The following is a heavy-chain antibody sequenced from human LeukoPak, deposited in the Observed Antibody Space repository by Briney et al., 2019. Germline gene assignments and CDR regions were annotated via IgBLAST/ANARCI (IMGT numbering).Heavy chain of an antibody. CDR2: MNPNSGDT. V-gene: IGHV1-8*01. D-gene: IGHD3-10*01. CDR1: GYTFTSYD. Sequence: ASVKVSCKASGYTFTSYDINWVRQATGQGLERMGWMNPNSGDTGYVQKFQGRVAMTRDTSISTAYMELSSLRSEDTAVYYCARGGFGSGSYSDYWGQGTLVTVSS. CDR3: ARGGFGSGSYSDY. J-gene: IGHJ4*02.